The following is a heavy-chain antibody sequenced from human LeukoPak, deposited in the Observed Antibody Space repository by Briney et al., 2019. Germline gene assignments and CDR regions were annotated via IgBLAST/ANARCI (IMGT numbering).Heavy chain of an antibody. Sequence: GGSLRLSCAASGFTFSDYYMSWIRQAPGKGLEWVSYISSSGSTIYYADSVKGRFTISRDNAKNSLYLQMNSLRAEDTAVYYCARAVTSGELWFGELLPYFDYWAREPWSPSPQ. J-gene: IGHJ4*02. D-gene: IGHD3-10*01. V-gene: IGHV3-11*01. CDR1: GFTFSDYY. CDR3: ARAVTSGELWFGELLPYFDY. CDR2: ISSSGSTI.